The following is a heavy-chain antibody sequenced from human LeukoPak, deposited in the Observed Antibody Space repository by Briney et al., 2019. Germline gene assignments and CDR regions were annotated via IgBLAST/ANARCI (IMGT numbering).Heavy chain of an antibody. J-gene: IGHJ3*01. V-gene: IGHV3-23*01. Sequence: GGSLTLSCPASGFTFSSYAMSWVRQAPGNGLEWASAISASGGSTYYADSVKGRFTISRDNSKNTPYLQMNSLRAEDTAVYYCAKDRAYYDFWSGLPSDAFDVWGQGTMVTVSS. CDR2: ISASGGST. CDR3: AKDRAYYDFWSGLPSDAFDV. D-gene: IGHD3-3*01. CDR1: GFTFSSYA.